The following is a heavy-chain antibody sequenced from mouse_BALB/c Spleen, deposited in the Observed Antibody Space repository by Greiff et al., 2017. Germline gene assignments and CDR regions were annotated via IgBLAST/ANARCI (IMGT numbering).Heavy chain of an antibody. CDR2: ISYSGST. J-gene: IGHJ4*01. V-gene: IGHV3-8*02. CDR1: GDSITSGY. Sequence: EVKLQESGPSLVKPSQTLSLTCSVTGDSITSGYWNWIRKFPGNKLEYMGYISYSGSTYYNPSLKSRISITRDTSKNQYYLQLNSVTTEDTATYYCARFPYYYGSSPYAMDYWGQGTSVTVSS. D-gene: IGHD1-1*01. CDR3: ARFPYYYGSSPYAMDY.